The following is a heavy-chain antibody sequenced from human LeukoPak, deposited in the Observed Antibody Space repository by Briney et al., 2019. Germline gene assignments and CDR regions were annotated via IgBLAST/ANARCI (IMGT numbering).Heavy chain of an antibody. CDR1: SASISSASYY. J-gene: IGHJ4*02. CDR3: ARRGGSYRYFDY. Sequence: SETLSLTCTVSSASISSASYYWGWVRQPPGKGLEWIGSIYYTGSTYFNPSLKSRVTLSVDTSKNQFSLKLSSVTAADTAVYYCARRGGSYRYFDYWGQGALVTVSS. V-gene: IGHV4-39*01. CDR2: IYYTGST. D-gene: IGHD1-26*01.